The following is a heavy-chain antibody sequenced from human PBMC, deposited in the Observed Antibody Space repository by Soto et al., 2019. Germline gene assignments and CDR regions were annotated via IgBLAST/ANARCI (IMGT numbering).Heavy chain of an antibody. Sequence: GGSLRLSCAASGFTFSTFGMSWVRQAPGKGLQWVSSISGRDGSTYYADSVKGRFTISRDNSKNMLYLQMNSLRAEDTAVYFCANGIDPHYWGQGTLVSVSS. V-gene: IGHV3-23*01. D-gene: IGHD2-21*01. CDR2: ISGRDGST. J-gene: IGHJ4*02. CDR3: ANGIDPHY. CDR1: GFTFSTFG.